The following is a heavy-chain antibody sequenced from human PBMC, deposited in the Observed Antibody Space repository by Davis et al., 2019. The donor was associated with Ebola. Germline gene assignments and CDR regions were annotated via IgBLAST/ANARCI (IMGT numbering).Heavy chain of an antibody. V-gene: IGHV3-66*01. CDR2: IYSGGGT. CDR1: GFTFSSYN. D-gene: IGHD4-17*01. Sequence: GESLKISCAASGFTFSSYNMNWVRQAPGKGLEWVSVIYSGGGTHYADSLKGRFTITRDNSRNALYLHMNTLRVEDTAVYYCARRSLTVTPHSFDIWGQGTMVTVSS. CDR3: ARRSLTVTPHSFDI. J-gene: IGHJ3*02.